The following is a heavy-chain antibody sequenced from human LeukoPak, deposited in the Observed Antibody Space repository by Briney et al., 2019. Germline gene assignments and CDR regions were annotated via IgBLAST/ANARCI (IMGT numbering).Heavy chain of an antibody. CDR3: ASGSYYTYNY. V-gene: IGHV4-34*01. Sequence: SETLSLTCAVYGGSFSGYYWSWIRQPPGKGLEWIGSIYYSGSTYYNPSLKSRVTISVDTSKNQFSLKLSSVTAADTAVYYCASGSYYTYNYWGQGTLVTVSS. CDR1: GGSFSGYY. D-gene: IGHD1-26*01. CDR2: IYYSGST. J-gene: IGHJ4*02.